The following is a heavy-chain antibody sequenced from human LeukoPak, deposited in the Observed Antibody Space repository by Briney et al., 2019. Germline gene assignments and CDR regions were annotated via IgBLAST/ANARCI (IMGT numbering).Heavy chain of an antibody. V-gene: IGHV4-61*02. J-gene: IGHJ4*02. CDR1: GDSISSGDYY. CDR2: ISSSGST. Sequence: PSETLSLTCTVSGDSISSGDYYWSWIRQPAGKGLEWIGRISSSGSTNYNPSLKSRVTISVDTSKNQFSLKLSSVTAADTAVYYCARAVVEFASGWYVRPYYFDYWGQGTLVTVSS. D-gene: IGHD6-19*01. CDR3: ARAVVEFASGWYVRPYYFDY.